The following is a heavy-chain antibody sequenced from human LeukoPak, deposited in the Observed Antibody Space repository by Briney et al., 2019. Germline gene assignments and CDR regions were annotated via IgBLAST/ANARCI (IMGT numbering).Heavy chain of an antibody. CDR3: ARSSSDGPYYFDY. J-gene: IGHJ4*02. V-gene: IGHV4-59*11. D-gene: IGHD6-13*01. CDR1: GGPISSHY. Sequence: KPSETLSLICTVSGGPISSHYWSWTRQPPGKGLEWIGYIYYSGSTNYNPSLKSRVTISVDTSKNQFSLKLSSVTAADTAVYYCARSSSDGPYYFDYWGQGTLVTVSS. CDR2: IYYSGST.